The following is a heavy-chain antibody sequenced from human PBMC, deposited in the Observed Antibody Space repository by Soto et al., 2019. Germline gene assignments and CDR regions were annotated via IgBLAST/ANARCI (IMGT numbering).Heavy chain of an antibody. D-gene: IGHD6-13*01. V-gene: IGHV4-39*01. Sequence: QLQLQESGPGLVKPSETLSLTCTVSGGSLSSISYYWGWIRQSPGKGLEWIATIYYSGSTYYNPSLKSRVTISVDTSKNQFSLELNSVTAADTAVYYCPRLGYSSSPIDYWGQGTLVTVSS. CDR1: GGSLSSISYY. CDR2: IYYSGST. CDR3: PRLGYSSSPIDY. J-gene: IGHJ4*02.